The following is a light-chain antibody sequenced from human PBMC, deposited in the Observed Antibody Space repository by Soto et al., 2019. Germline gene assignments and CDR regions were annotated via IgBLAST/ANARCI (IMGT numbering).Light chain of an antibody. CDR3: AAWDDRLNGVI. J-gene: IGLJ2*01. CDR2: ANN. Sequence: QPVLTQPPSTSGTPGQRVTISCSGSSSNIGRNTVHWYQHLPGTAPKLLIYANNLRPSGVPDRFSGYNSGTSASLAISGLQSKDAADYYCAAWDDRLNGVIFGGGTKVTVL. V-gene: IGLV1-44*01. CDR1: SSNIGRNT.